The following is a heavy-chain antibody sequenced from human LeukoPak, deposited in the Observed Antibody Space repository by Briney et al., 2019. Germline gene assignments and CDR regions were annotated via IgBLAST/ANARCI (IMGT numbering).Heavy chain of an antibody. CDR2: ISTSGTT. Sequence: SETLSLTCTVSGGSISDYYWIWTRLPPGKGLEWIGYISTSGTTKFHPSLKSRVTISLDTSKNQFSLKLSSVTAADTAVYYCARLDSSGYLASWGQGTLVTVSS. D-gene: IGHD3-22*01. CDR3: ARLDSSGYLAS. J-gene: IGHJ5*02. V-gene: IGHV4-4*09. CDR1: GGSISDYY.